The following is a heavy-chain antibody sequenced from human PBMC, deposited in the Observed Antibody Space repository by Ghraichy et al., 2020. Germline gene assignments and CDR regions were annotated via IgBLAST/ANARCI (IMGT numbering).Heavy chain of an antibody. V-gene: IGHV1-18*04. Sequence: ASVKVSCKASGYTFTSYGISWVRQAPGQGLEWMGWISAYNGNTNYAQKLQGRVTMTTDTSTSTAYMELRSLRSDDTAVYYCARDPLRLFPDYYYYGMDVWGQGTTVTVSS. J-gene: IGHJ6*02. CDR3: ARDPLRLFPDYYYYGMDV. D-gene: IGHD3-22*01. CDR1: GYTFTSYG. CDR2: ISAYNGNT.